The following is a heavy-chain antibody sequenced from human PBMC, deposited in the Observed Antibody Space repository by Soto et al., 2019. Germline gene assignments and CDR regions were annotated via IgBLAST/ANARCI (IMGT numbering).Heavy chain of an antibody. CDR2: TYYRSKWYN. CDR1: GDSVSSNSVA. CDR3: ARPRVYASSNYNVMAA. D-gene: IGHD2-2*01. J-gene: IGHJ6*02. Sequence: QVQLQQSGPGLVKPSQTLSLTCAISGDSVSSNSVAWNWIRQSPSRGLEWLGRTYYRSKWYNDYQQTVKSRITTNPDPSKNQSSLHLNSVTPEDTVVYFCARPRVYASSNYNVMAAWGQGTTVTVSS. V-gene: IGHV6-1*01.